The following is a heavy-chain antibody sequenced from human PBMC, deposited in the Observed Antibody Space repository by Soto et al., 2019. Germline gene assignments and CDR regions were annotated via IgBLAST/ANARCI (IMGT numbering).Heavy chain of an antibody. CDR3: ARPNPSYDILTGYYYGMDV. D-gene: IGHD3-9*01. J-gene: IGHJ6*02. Sequence: SVKVSCKASGGTFSSYAISWVRQAPGQGLEWMGGIIPIFGTANYAQKFQGRVTITADESTSTAYMELSSLRSEDTAVYYCARPNPSYDILTGYYYGMDVWGQGTTVTVSS. CDR1: GGTFSSYA. CDR2: IIPIFGTA. V-gene: IGHV1-69*13.